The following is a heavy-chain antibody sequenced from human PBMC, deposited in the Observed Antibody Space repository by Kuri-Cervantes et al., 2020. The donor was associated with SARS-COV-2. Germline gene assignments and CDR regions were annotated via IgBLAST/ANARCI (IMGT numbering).Heavy chain of an antibody. V-gene: IGHV3-30-3*01. Sequence: GGSLRLSCAASGFTFSSYAMSWVRQAPGKGLEWVAVISYDGSNKYYADSVKGRFTISRDNSKNTLYLQMNSLRAEDTAVYYCARDQYDFWSGYLRGIGDVWGQGTTVTVSS. D-gene: IGHD3-3*01. CDR3: ARDQYDFWSGYLRGIGDV. CDR1: GFTFSSYA. J-gene: IGHJ6*02. CDR2: ISYDGSNK.